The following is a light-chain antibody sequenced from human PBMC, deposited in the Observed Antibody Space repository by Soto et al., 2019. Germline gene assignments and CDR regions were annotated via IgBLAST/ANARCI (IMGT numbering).Light chain of an antibody. Sequence: DIQMTQSPSTLSASVGDTVTITCRASQSVAGWLAWYQQKPGKAPTLLIYDASALPRGVPSRFSGSGSGTEFTLTISSLQPDDFATYCCQQYETYSGTFGEGTKVEIK. J-gene: IGKJ1*01. CDR1: QSVAGW. CDR3: QQYETYSGT. CDR2: DAS. V-gene: IGKV1-5*01.